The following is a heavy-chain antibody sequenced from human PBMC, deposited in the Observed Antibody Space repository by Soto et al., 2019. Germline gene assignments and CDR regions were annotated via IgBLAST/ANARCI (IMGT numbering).Heavy chain of an antibody. CDR1: GGSISSYY. CDR2: IYYSGST. J-gene: IGHJ6*02. Sequence: QVQLQESGPGLVKPSETLSLTCTVSGGSISSYYWSWIRQPPGKGLEWIGYIYYSGSTNYNPSLRSRVTISVDTSKNQFSLKLSAVTAADTAVYYCARAGGSYYSPYYYGMDVWGQGTTVTVSS. D-gene: IGHD1-26*01. CDR3: ARAGGSYYSPYYYGMDV. V-gene: IGHV4-59*01.